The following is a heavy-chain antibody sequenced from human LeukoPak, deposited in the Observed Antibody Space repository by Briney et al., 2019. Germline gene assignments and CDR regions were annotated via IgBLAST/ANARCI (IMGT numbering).Heavy chain of an antibody. D-gene: IGHD2-15*01. CDR2: INPSGGST. Sequence: GASVKVSCKASGYTFTSYYMHWVRQAPGQGLEWMGIINPSGGSTSYAQKFQGRVTMTRDTSTSTVYMELSSLRSEDTAVYYCATEYCSGGSCYQYYYYFDYWGQGILVTVSS. J-gene: IGHJ4*02. V-gene: IGHV1-46*01. CDR1: GYTFTSYY. CDR3: ATEYCSGGSCYQYYYYFDY.